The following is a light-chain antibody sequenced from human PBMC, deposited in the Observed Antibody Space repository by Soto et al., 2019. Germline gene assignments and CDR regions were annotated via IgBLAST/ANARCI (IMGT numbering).Light chain of an antibody. CDR1: QGIKSA. Sequence: AIQLTQSPSSLSASVGDRVTISCRASQGIKSALVWYQQKPGKSPKLLVYDASSLDGGVPSRFSGSGSGTDFTLTISSLQPEDLATYYCQQHDTLPLTFGGGTKVEIK. J-gene: IGKJ4*01. CDR3: QQHDTLPLT. CDR2: DAS. V-gene: IGKV1-13*02.